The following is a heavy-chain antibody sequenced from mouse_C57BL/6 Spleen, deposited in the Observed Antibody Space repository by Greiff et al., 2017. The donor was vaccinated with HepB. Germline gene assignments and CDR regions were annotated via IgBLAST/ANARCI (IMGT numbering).Heavy chain of an antibody. D-gene: IGHD1-1*01. CDR2: IDPETGGT. CDR1: GYTFTDYE. V-gene: IGHV1-15*01. CDR3: TRARYYYGSSYDAMDY. J-gene: IGHJ4*01. Sequence: QVQLQQSGAELVRPGASVTLSCKASGYTFTDYEMHWVKQTPVHGLEWIGAIDPETGGTAYNQKFKGKAILTADKSSSTAYMELRSLTSEDSAVYYCTRARYYYGSSYDAMDYWGQGTSVTVSS.